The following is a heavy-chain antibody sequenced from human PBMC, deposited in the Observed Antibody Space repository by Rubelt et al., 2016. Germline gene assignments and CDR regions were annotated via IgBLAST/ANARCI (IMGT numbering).Heavy chain of an antibody. V-gene: IGHV3-74*01. J-gene: IGHJ3*02. CDR3: ARDNWGIPEIYDGFDM. Sequence: ESGGGLFQPGESLRLSCVASGFPFSSYWVHWVRQVPGKGLEWVSRLRSDGTLVNYADFVKGRFTVSRDNAKNSLYLQMNSLRAEDTAVYYCARDNWGIPEIYDGFDMWGQGAVVTVSS. D-gene: IGHD7-27*01. CDR2: LRSDGTLV. CDR1: GFPFSSYW.